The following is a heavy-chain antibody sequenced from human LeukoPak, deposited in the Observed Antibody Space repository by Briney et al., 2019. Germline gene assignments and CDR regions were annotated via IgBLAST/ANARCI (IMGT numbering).Heavy chain of an antibody. J-gene: IGHJ4*02. Sequence: GGSLRLSCAASGFTFSDYYMSWIRQAPGKGLEWVSAISGSGGSTYYADSVKGRFTISRDNSKNTLYLQMNSLRAEDTAVYYCAKDQGLLWFGELSPSDYWGQGTLVTVSS. CDR3: AKDQGLLWFGELSPSDY. CDR2: ISGSGGST. V-gene: IGHV3-23*01. CDR1: GFTFSDYY. D-gene: IGHD3-10*01.